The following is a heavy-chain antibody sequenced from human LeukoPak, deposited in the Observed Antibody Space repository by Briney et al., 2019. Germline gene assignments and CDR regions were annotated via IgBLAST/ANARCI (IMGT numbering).Heavy chain of an antibody. V-gene: IGHV3-48*04. CDR3: AREAEVTFDI. J-gene: IGHJ3*02. Sequence: PGGSLRLSCAASGFNFSTYNVNWVRQAPGKGLDWVSYISSSSRTRYYADSVKGRFTISRDNAKDSLYLQMNSLRAEDTAVYYCAREAEVTFDIWGQGTMVTVSS. CDR2: ISSSSRTR. D-gene: IGHD2-21*01. CDR1: GFNFSTYN.